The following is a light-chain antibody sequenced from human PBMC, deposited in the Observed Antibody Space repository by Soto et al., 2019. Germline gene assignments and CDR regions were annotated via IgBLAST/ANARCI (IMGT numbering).Light chain of an antibody. CDR3: VLYMSSGIGV. V-gene: IGLV8-61*01. J-gene: IGLJ3*02. CDR2: NTD. Sequence: QTVVTQEPSFSVSPGGTVTLTCGLTSDSVSATSYASWFQQTPGQPPRTLIYNTDTRSAGVPDRFSGSILGNKAALTITGAQADDECDYHCVLYMSSGIGVFGGGTKLTVL. CDR1: SDSVSATSY.